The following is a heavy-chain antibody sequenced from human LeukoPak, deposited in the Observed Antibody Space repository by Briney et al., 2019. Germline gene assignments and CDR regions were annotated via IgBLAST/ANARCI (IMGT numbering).Heavy chain of an antibody. V-gene: IGHV3-23*01. J-gene: IGHJ4*02. CDR3: GIDLYCSSTSCLPYYFDC. D-gene: IGHD2-2*01. CDR2: ISGSGGST. Sequence: GGSLRLSCAASGFTFSSYAMSWVRQAPGKGLEWVSAISGSGGSTYYADSVKGRFTISRDNPKNTLYLQMNSLRAEDTAVYYCGIDLYCSSTSCLPYYFDCWGQGTLVTVSS. CDR1: GFTFSSYA.